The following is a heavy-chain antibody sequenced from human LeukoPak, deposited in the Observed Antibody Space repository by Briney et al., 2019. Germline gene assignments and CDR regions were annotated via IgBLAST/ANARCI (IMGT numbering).Heavy chain of an antibody. CDR1: GFTFSSYG. V-gene: IGHV3-30*02. Sequence: GGSLRLSCAASGFTFSSYGMHWVPQAPGKGLEWVAFIRYDGSNKYYADSVKGRFTISRDNSKNTLYLQMNSLRAEDTAVYYCAKDRPTVYSSSWLHFLDSWGQGTLVTVSS. D-gene: IGHD6-13*01. CDR2: IRYDGSNK. J-gene: IGHJ4*02. CDR3: AKDRPTVYSSSWLHFLDS.